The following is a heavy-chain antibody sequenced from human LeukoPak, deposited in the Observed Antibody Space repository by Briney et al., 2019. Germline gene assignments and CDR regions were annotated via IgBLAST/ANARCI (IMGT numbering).Heavy chain of an antibody. CDR3: VRLLDLDY. CDR1: GFTFSNYW. D-gene: IGHD3-3*01. CDR2: INNDGSTT. J-gene: IGHJ4*02. Sequence: GGSLRLSCAASGFTFSNYWMHWVRQAPGKGLVWVSRINNDGSTTNYADSVKGRFTISRDNAKNTLYLQMNSLRGEDTAVYYCVRLLDLDYWGQGTLVTVSS. V-gene: IGHV3-74*01.